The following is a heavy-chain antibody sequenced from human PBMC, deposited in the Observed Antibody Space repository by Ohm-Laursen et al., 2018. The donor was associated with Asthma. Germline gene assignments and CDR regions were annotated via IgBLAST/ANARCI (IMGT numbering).Heavy chain of an antibody. D-gene: IGHD2-2*01. V-gene: IGHV3-21*01. Sequence: SLRLSCAASGFTFSSYSMNWVRQAPGKGLEWVSSISSSSSYIYYADSVKGRFTISRDNAKNSLYLQMNSLRAEDTAVYYCARDYCSSTSCYDGGYYGMDVWGQGTTVTVSS. J-gene: IGHJ6*02. CDR3: ARDYCSSTSCYDGGYYGMDV. CDR2: ISSSSSYI. CDR1: GFTFSSYS.